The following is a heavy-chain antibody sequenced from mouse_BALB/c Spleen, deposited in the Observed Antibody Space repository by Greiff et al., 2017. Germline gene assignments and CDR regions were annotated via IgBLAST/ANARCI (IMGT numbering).Heavy chain of an antibody. Sequence: QVQLQQPGAELVKPGASVKLSCKASGYTFTSYWMHWVKQRPGQGLEWIGEINPSNGRTNYNEKFKSKATLTVDKSSSTAYMQLSSLTYEDSAVYYCAGGGRGDWGQGTTLTVSS. CDR3: AGGGRGD. CDR1: GYTFTSYW. CDR2: INPSNGRT. D-gene: IGHD3-3*01. V-gene: IGHV1S81*02. J-gene: IGHJ2*01.